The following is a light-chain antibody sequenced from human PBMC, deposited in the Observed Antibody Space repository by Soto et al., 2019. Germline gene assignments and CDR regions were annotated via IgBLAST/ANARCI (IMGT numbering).Light chain of an antibody. CDR2: GAS. V-gene: IGKV3-15*01. CDR3: QQYNNWPPWT. Sequence: EIVMTQPPDTLSVSPGDRSTLSCSAIQIVIGNLSLYQQKPGQAPRLLIYGASTWATGIPARFSGSGSGTEFTLTISSLQSEDFAVNYCQQYNNWPPWTFGQGTKVDIK. CDR1: QIVIGN. J-gene: IGKJ1*01.